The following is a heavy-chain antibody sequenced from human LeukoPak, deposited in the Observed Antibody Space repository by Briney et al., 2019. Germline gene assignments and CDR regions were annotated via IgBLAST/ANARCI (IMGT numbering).Heavy chain of an antibody. CDR3: ARDGRGREAWIQLWLHSFDY. CDR1: GYTFTSYG. Sequence: ASVKVSCKASGYTFTSYGISWVRQAPGQGLEWMGWISAYNGSTNYAQKLQGRVTMTTDTSTSTAYMELRSLRSDDTAVYYCARDGRGREAWIQLWLHSFDYWGQGTLVTVSS. D-gene: IGHD5-18*01. CDR2: ISAYNGST. J-gene: IGHJ4*02. V-gene: IGHV1-18*01.